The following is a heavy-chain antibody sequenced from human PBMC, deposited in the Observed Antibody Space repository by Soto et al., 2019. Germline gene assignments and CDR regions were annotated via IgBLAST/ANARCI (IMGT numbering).Heavy chain of an antibody. V-gene: IGHV4-39*01. CDR1: GGSISSSSYY. Sequence: PSETLSLTCTLSGGSISSSSYYWGWIRQPPGKGLEWIGSIYYSGSTYYNPSLKSRVTISVDTSKNQFSLKLSSVTAADTAVYYCASRIQLWWYFDYWGQGTLVTVSS. J-gene: IGHJ4*02. D-gene: IGHD5-18*01. CDR2: IYYSGST. CDR3: ASRIQLWWYFDY.